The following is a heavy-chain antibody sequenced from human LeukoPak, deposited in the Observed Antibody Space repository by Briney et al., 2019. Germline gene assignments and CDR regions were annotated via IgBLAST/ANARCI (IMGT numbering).Heavy chain of an antibody. D-gene: IGHD5-18*01. CDR1: GGSFSGYY. J-gene: IGHJ6*03. Sequence: SGTLSLTCAVYGGSFSGYYWSWIRQPPGKGLEWIGEINHSGSTNYNPSLKSRVTISVDTSKNQFSLKLSSVTAADTAVYYCARHGGYSYGYGSYYYYYMDVWGKGTTVTISS. V-gene: IGHV4-34*01. CDR2: INHSGST. CDR3: ARHGGYSYGYGSYYYYYMDV.